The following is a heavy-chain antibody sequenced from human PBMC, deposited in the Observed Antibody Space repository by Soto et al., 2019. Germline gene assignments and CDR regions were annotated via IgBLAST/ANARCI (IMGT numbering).Heavy chain of an antibody. CDR3: AASCVGCGGFNYYGMDV. Sequence: QVQLQESGPGLVKPSQTLSLTCTVSGGSISSGGYYWTWIRQHPGKGLEWIGYIYYSGSTCYNPSLKRRVTIPVDTSKNQFSLKLSSVTAADTAVYYCAASCVGCGGFNYYGMDVWGQGTTVTVSS. V-gene: IGHV4-31*03. D-gene: IGHD2-21*01. CDR2: IYYSGST. CDR1: GGSISSGGYY. J-gene: IGHJ6*02.